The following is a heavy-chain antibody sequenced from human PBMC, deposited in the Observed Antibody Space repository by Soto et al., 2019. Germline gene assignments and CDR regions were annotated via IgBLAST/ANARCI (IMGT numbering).Heavy chain of an antibody. CDR1: GFTFSSYG. Sequence: PGGSLRLSCAASGFTFSSYGMHWVRQAPGKGLVWVAVISYDGSNKYYADSVKGRFTISRDNAKNTLYRQMNSLGAEDKAVYYCARVRGVYDYVWGSYRYTPDYWGQGTLVTVSS. CDR3: ARVRGVYDYVWGSYRYTPDY. V-gene: IGHV3-30-3*01. CDR2: ISYDGSNK. J-gene: IGHJ4*02. D-gene: IGHD3-16*02.